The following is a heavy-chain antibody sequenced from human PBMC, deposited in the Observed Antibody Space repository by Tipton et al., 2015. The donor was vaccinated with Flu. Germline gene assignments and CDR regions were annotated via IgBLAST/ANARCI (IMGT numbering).Heavy chain of an antibody. V-gene: IGHV4-59*02. Sequence: TLSLTCTVSGGSVTSSYWSWIRQPAGKGLEWIAYISNSGSSNYNPSLKSRITVSVDTSKNQFSLILSSVTAADTAVYYCARSSRGWYRAMFDWGQGTLVTVSS. D-gene: IGHD6-19*01. CDR3: ARSSRGWYRAMFD. J-gene: IGHJ4*02. CDR1: GGSVTSSY. CDR2: ISNSGSS.